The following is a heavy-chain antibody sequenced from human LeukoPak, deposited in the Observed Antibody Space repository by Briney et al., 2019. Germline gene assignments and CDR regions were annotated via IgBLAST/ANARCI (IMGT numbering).Heavy chain of an antibody. CDR3: AKDRAGDGYNYGLVDY. CDR2: ISGSGGRT. J-gene: IGHJ4*02. V-gene: IGHV3-23*01. CDR1: GFTFSSFA. D-gene: IGHD5-24*01. Sequence: GGSLRLSCAASGFTFSSFAMSWVRQAPGKGLEWVSVISGSGGRTYYADSVKGRFTISRDNSKNTLYLQMNSLRAEDTAIYYCAKDRAGDGYNYGLVDYWGQGILVTVSS.